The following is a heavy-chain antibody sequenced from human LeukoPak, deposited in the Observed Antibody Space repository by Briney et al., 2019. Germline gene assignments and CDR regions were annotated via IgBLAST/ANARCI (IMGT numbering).Heavy chain of an antibody. CDR1: GGSISSSSYY. J-gene: IGHJ4*02. CDR3: AREDRVAVLFGY. V-gene: IGHV4-39*02. Sequence: SETLSLTCTVSGGSISSSSYYWGWIRQPPGRGLEWIGSIYYSGTTYYNPSLKSRVTISVDTSKSQFSLKLNSMTAADTAVYFCAREDRVAVLFGYWGQGTLVTVSS. CDR2: IYYSGTT. D-gene: IGHD6-19*01.